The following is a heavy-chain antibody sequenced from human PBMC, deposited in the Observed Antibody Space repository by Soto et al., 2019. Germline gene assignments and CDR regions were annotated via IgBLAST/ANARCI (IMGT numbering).Heavy chain of an antibody. D-gene: IGHD2-15*01. V-gene: IGHV1-18*01. J-gene: IGHJ4*02. CDR3: ASASYCSDGSCSQFDY. CDR1: GYTFTSYG. Sequence: ASVKVSCKASGYTFTSYGISWLRHAPGQGLEWMGWISAYNGNTNYAQKLQGRVTMTTDTSTSTAYMELRSLRSDDTAVYYCASASYCSDGSCSQFDYWGQGTLVTVSS. CDR2: ISAYNGNT.